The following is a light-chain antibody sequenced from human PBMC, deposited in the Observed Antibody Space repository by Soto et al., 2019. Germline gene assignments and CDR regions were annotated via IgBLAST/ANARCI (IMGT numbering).Light chain of an antibody. CDR3: QQYKSFWT. CDR2: DAS. CDR1: QTITNW. Sequence: DIQMTQSPSILSASVGDRVTITCRSSQTITNWLAWYQQKPGKAPRLLIYDASSLESWVPSRFSGSGSGTEFTLTISSLQSEDFATYYCQQYKSFWTLGQGTKVDIK. J-gene: IGKJ1*01. V-gene: IGKV1-5*01.